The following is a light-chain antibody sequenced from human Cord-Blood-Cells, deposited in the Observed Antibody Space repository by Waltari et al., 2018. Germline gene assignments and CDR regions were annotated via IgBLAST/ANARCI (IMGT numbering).Light chain of an antibody. J-gene: IGLJ1*01. CDR2: GKN. Sequence: SSELTQDPAVSVAFGQTVRITCQGDSLRSYYARWYQQKPGQAPVLVIYGKNNRPSGIPDRFSGSSSGNTASLTITGAQAEDEADYYCNSRDSSGNHYVFGTGTKVTVL. V-gene: IGLV3-19*01. CDR3: NSRDSSGNHYV. CDR1: SLRSYY.